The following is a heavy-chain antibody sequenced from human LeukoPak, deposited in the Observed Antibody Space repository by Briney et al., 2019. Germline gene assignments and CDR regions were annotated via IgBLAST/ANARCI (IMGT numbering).Heavy chain of an antibody. J-gene: IGHJ4*02. CDR3: ARGPVVGARHFDY. Sequence: SVKVSCKASGGTFSSYAISWVRQAPGQGLEWTGRIIPILGIANYAQKFQGRVTITADKSTSTAYMELSSLRSEDTAVYYCARGPVVGARHFDYWGQGTLVTVSS. CDR1: GGTFSSYA. V-gene: IGHV1-69*04. D-gene: IGHD1-26*01. CDR2: IIPILGIA.